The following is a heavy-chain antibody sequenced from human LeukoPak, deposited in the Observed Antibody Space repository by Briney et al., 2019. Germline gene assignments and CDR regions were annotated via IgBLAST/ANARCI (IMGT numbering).Heavy chain of an antibody. CDR3: AGWNYDYYYMDV. Sequence: SQTLSLTCTVSGGSISSGSYYWSWIRQPAGKGLEWIGRIYTSGSTNYNPSLKSRVTISVDTSKNQFSLKLSSVTAADTAVYYCAGWNYDYYYMDVWGKGTTVTVSS. J-gene: IGHJ6*03. V-gene: IGHV4-61*02. D-gene: IGHD5-24*01. CDR1: GGSISSGSYY. CDR2: IYTSGST.